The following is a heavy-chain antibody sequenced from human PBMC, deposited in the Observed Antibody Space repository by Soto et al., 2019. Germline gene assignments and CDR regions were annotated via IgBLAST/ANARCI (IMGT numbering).Heavy chain of an antibody. J-gene: IGHJ4*02. D-gene: IGHD3-3*01. CDR1: GDSLSSGGHY. CDR2: IYDSVNT. V-gene: IGHV4-31*03. Sequence: PSETLSLTCTVSGDSLSSGGHYWSWIRQHPGKGLEWIGHIYDSVNTYYSPSLRSRVTISADMSKNQFSLNLRSVTAADTAVYYCARVDHRGYFAIWTDYWGQGTLVTVSS. CDR3: ARVDHRGYFAIWTDY.